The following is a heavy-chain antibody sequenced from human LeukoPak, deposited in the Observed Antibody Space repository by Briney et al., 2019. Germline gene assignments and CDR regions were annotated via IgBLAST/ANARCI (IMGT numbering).Heavy chain of an antibody. Sequence: PSETLSLTCSVSGGSISSGGYYWSWIRQHPGTGLEWIGYIYYSGSTYYNPSLKSRVTISVDTSKNQFSLKLSSVTAADTAVYYCASQAGIAVAGFDYWGQGTLFTVSS. CDR2: IYYSGST. J-gene: IGHJ4*02. CDR1: GGSISSGGYY. V-gene: IGHV4-31*03. CDR3: ASQAGIAVAGFDY. D-gene: IGHD6-19*01.